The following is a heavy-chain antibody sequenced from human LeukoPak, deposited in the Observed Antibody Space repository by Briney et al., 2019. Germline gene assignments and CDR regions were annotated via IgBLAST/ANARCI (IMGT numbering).Heavy chain of an antibody. Sequence: GGSLRLSCAASGFTFNTFSMNWVRQAPGKGLEWVAYISSTSNPIYYADSVKGRFTVSRDNARNSLYLQMNSLRAEDTAVYYCARGRRAGDYWGQGTLVTVSS. CDR3: ARGRRAGDY. V-gene: IGHV3-48*04. CDR2: ISSTSNPI. CDR1: GFTFNTFS. J-gene: IGHJ4*02.